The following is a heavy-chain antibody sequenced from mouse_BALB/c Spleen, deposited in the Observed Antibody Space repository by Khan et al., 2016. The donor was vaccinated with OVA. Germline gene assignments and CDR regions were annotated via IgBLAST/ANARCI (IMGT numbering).Heavy chain of an antibody. CDR1: DFNIKDYY. Sequence: EVKLLESGAELVRPGASVKLSCTASDFNIKDYYVHWVKQRPEQGLEWIGWIDPENGDTEYAQKFQGKATMTADTSSNTAYLQLSSLTSEDTAVYYCNERGGYAIDYWGQGTSVTVSS. CDR2: IDPENGDT. J-gene: IGHJ4*01. CDR3: NERGGYAIDY. V-gene: IGHV14-4*02.